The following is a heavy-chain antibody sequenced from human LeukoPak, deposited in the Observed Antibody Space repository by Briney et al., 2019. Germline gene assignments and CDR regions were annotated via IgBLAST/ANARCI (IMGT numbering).Heavy chain of an antibody. V-gene: IGHV1-8*03. D-gene: IGHD5-12*01. CDR2: MNPNSGST. CDR1: GYTFTSYD. Sequence: ASVKDSCKASGYTFTSYDINWVRQATGQGLEWMGWMNPNSGSTGYAQKFQGRVTITRNTSISTAYMELSGLRSEDTAVYYRARGRSTGYPYYFEYWGQGTLVTVSS. CDR3: ARGRSTGYPYYFEY. J-gene: IGHJ4*02.